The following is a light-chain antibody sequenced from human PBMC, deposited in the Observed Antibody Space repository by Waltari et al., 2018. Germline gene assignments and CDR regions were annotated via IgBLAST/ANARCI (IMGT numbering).Light chain of an antibody. CDR1: QSINTW. V-gene: IGKV1-5*03. CDR3: QQYKAYST. CDR2: KAS. J-gene: IGKJ1*01. Sequence: DIQMTQFPSTLSASIGDRVTITCRASQSINTWLAWYQQKPGKAPKLLIYKASTLESGVPSRLSGDGSGTEFTLTIDSLQPDDFASYYCQQYKAYSTFGQGTQVDI.